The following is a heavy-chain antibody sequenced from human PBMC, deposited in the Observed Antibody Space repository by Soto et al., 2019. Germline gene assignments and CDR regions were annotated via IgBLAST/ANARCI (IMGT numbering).Heavy chain of an antibody. CDR3: ASEVPLYDSKAYWDN. D-gene: IGHD3-22*01. CDR1: GFTFSSYW. J-gene: IGHJ4*02. V-gene: IGHV3-7*04. CDR2: LKEDGSER. Sequence: EVPLVESGGGLVQPGGSLRLSCAASGFTFSSYWMSWVRQPPGKRLEWVANLKEDGSERYYAESVKGRLIISRDNAKNSLYLQMNTLRVEDTAIYYCASEVPLYDSKAYWDNWGQGNLVTVSS.